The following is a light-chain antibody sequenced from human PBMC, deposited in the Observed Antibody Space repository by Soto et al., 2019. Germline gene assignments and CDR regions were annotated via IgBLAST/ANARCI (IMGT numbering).Light chain of an antibody. J-gene: IGLJ1*01. CDR2: YDD. Sequence: SCKVTQAPSVSVAPGQTSKITCGGDNIGCKTVHWYQQRHGQAPVLVIYYDDDRPSGIPERFSGSNSGNTATLTITRDEAGDEADYYCQVWDGSSDVVFGTGTKVTVL. CDR1: NIGCKT. CDR3: QVWDGSSDVV. V-gene: IGLV3-21*02.